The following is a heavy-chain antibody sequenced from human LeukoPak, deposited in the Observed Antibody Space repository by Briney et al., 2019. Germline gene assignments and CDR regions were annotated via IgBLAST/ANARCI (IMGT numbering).Heavy chain of an antibody. CDR2: IIPIFDTA. V-gene: IGHV1-69*13. J-gene: IGHJ6*02. D-gene: IGHD1-26*01. CDR1: GGTFSSYS. Sequence: ASVKVSCKASGGTFSSYSTSWVRQAPGQGLEWMGGIIPIFDTADYAQKFQGRVTITADESTSTAYMELSSLRSEDTAVFYCARISLGAIWGYYYGMDVWGQGTTVTVSS. CDR3: ARISLGAIWGYYYGMDV.